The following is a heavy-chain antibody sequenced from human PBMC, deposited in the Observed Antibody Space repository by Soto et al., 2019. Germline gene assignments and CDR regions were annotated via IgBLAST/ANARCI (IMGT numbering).Heavy chain of an antibody. V-gene: IGHV4-34*01. CDR2: INHSGTI. CDR3: ARADRTLVTSYSLDV. CDR1: GGSLGGDY. Sequence: QVRLQQWGAGLLKPSETLSLTCAVYGGSLGGDYWTWIRQAPGKGLEWIGEINHSGTINFDPSLRSRLTISLDTSKKECSLKLRSVTDADTATYYCARADRTLVTSYSLDVWGQGTTVTVSS. D-gene: IGHD2-21*02. J-gene: IGHJ6*02.